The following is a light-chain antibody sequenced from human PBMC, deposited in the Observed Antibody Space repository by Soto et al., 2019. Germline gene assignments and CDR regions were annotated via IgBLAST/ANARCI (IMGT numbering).Light chain of an antibody. Sequence: EIVLTQSPGTLSLSPGERATLSCRVSQSVSSVYLAWFQQRPGQAPRLLIYGASSRAPVIPDRFSGSGSGTDFTLTISRLESEDFAVYYCQQYGTSPFTFGQGTKLEIK. CDR1: QSVSSVY. CDR2: GAS. CDR3: QQYGTSPFT. V-gene: IGKV3-20*01. J-gene: IGKJ2*01.